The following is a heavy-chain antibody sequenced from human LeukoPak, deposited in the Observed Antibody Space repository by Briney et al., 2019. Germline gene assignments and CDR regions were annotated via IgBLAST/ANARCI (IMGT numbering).Heavy chain of an antibody. Sequence: SETLSLTCAVYSGSFSGDYWSWIRQPPGRGLEWIGEVNHSGSTNYNPSLKSRVTISVDTSKNQFSLKLTSVTAADTAVYYFVRQNLPEYYFDYWGQGTLVTVSS. V-gene: IGHV4-34*01. CDR2: VNHSGST. CDR3: VRQNLPEYYFDY. CDR1: SGSFSGDY. J-gene: IGHJ4*02. D-gene: IGHD1-14*01.